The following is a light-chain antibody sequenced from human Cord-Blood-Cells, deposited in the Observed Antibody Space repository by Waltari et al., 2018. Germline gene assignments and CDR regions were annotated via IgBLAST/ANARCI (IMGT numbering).Light chain of an antibody. V-gene: IGLV2-14*01. CDR3: SSYTSSSTLV. CDR1: RSDVGGYNY. Sequence: QSALTQPASVSGSPGQSITLSCTGIRSDVGGYNYVSWYQQHPGKAPKLMIYDVSNRPAGVSNRFSGSKSGNTASLTISGLQAEEESDYYCSSYTSSSTLVFGGGTKLTVL. J-gene: IGLJ3*02. CDR2: DVS.